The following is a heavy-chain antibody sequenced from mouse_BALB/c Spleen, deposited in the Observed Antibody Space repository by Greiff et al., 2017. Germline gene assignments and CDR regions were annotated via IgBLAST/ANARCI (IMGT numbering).Heavy chain of an antibody. CDR1: GYSITSDYA. CDR3: ARCPFYSLYAMDY. CDR2: ISYSGST. V-gene: IGHV3-2*02. Sequence: EVQLQESGPGLVKPSQSLSLTCTVTGYSITSDYAWNWIRQFPGNKLEWMGYISYSGSTSYNPSLKSRISITRDTSKNQFFLQLNSVTTEDTATYYCARCPFYSLYAMDYWGQGTSVTVSS. J-gene: IGHJ4*01. D-gene: IGHD1-1*01.